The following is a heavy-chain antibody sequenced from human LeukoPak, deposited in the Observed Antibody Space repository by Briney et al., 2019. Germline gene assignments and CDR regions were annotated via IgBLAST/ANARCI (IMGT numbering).Heavy chain of an antibody. CDR3: ARDGYCSGGSCYSEDAFDI. J-gene: IGHJ3*02. CDR2: ISGSGGST. V-gene: IGHV3-23*01. D-gene: IGHD2-15*01. Sequence: GGSLRLSCAASGFTFSSYAMSWVRQAPGKGLEWVSAISGSGGSTYYADSVKGRFTISRDNSKNTLYLQMNSLRAEDTAVYYCARDGYCSGGSCYSEDAFDIWGQGTMVTVSS. CDR1: GFTFSSYA.